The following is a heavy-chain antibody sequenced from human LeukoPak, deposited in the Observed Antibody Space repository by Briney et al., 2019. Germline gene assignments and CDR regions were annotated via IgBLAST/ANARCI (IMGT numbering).Heavy chain of an antibody. J-gene: IGHJ4*02. D-gene: IGHD1-26*01. CDR2: ISGSSKCI. CDR3: AREDRELFYS. V-gene: IGHV3-21*01. Sequence: PGGSLRLSCAASGFTFSTYSMNWVRQAPGKGLEWVSSISGSSKCIYYADSVKGRFTISRDNVKNSLYLQMNSLRAEDTAVYYCAREDRELFYSSGQGTLVSVSS. CDR1: GFTFSTYS.